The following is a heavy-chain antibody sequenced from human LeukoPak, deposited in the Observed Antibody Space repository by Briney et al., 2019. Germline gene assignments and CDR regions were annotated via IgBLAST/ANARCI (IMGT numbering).Heavy chain of an antibody. V-gene: IGHV1-24*01. CDR3: ARDRGNRRELAWFDP. CDR2: FDPEDGET. CDR1: GYTLTELS. J-gene: IGHJ5*02. Sequence: ASVKVSCKVSGYTLTELSMHWVRQAPGKGLEWMGGFDPEDGETIYAQKFQGWVTMTRDTSISTAYMELSRLRSDDTAVYYCARDRGNRRELAWFDPWGQGTLVTVSS. D-gene: IGHD3-10*01.